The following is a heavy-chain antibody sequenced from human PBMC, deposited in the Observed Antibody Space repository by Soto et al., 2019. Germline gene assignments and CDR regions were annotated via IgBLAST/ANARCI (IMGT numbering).Heavy chain of an antibody. CDR3: ARARYCASPSCYQNYYYGMDP. Sequence: QDQLVQSGAEVKKPGASVKISCEASGYTFTSHGISWVRQAPGQGLEWLGWISTYNSRTHYAQKVQGRVTMTTDTSTNTAYLDLRSLTFDDTAVYYCARARYCASPSCYQNYYYGMDPWCQGTTVTVYS. CDR2: ISTYNSRT. D-gene: IGHD2-2*01. V-gene: IGHV1-18*04. J-gene: IGHJ6*02. CDR1: GYTFTSHG.